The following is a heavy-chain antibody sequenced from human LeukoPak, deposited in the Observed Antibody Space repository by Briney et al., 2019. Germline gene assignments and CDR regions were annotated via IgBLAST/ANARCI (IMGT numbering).Heavy chain of an antibody. CDR1: GGTFSSYA. J-gene: IGHJ6*04. Sequence: SSVKVSCKASGGTFSSYAISWVRQAPGQGLEWMGGIIPIFGTANYAQKFQGRVTITADKSTSTAYMELSSLRSEDTAVYYCAREMHTTMVRGVIRYYGMDVWGKGTTVTVSS. CDR3: AREMHTTMVRGVIRYYGMDV. V-gene: IGHV1-69*06. D-gene: IGHD3-10*01. CDR2: IIPIFGTA.